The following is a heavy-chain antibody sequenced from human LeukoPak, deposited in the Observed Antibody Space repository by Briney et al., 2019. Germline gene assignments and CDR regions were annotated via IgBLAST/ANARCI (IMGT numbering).Heavy chain of an antibody. D-gene: IGHD2-8*01. J-gene: IGHJ6*02. CDR3: ARDGEDVLRTDRVYGMDV. V-gene: IGHV1-2*02. Sequence: GASVKVSCKASGYTFTGYYMHWVRQAPGQGPEWMGWINPNSGGTDYAQKFKGRVTMTRDTSMSTTYMELSNLRSDDTAVYYCARDGEDVLRTDRVYGMDVWGQGTTVTVSS. CDR1: GYTFTGYY. CDR2: INPNSGGT.